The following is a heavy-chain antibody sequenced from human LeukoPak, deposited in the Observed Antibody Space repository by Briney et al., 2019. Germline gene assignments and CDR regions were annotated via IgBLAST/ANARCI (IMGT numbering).Heavy chain of an antibody. D-gene: IGHD4-17*01. Sequence: PSETLSLTCTVSGGSISSSSYYWGWIRQPPGKGLEWIGSIYYSGSTYYNPSLKSRVTISVDTSKNQFSLKLSSVTAADTAVYYCAREWENYGDYEVYFDYWGQGTLVTVSS. CDR1: GGSISSSSYY. CDR2: IYYSGST. V-gene: IGHV4-39*07. CDR3: AREWENYGDYEVYFDY. J-gene: IGHJ4*02.